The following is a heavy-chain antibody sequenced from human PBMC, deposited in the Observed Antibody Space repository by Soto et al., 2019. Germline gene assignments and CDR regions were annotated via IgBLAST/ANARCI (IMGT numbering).Heavy chain of an antibody. CDR2: INAGNGNT. J-gene: IGHJ4*02. V-gene: IGHV1-3*01. CDR3: ARDYGDNLSYYFDY. CDR1: GYTFTSYA. Sequence: ASVKVSCKASGYTFTSYAMHWVRQAPGQRLEWMGWINAGNGNTKYSQKFQGRVTITRDTSASTAYMELSSVTAADTAVYYCARDYGDNLSYYFDYWGQGTLVTVSS. D-gene: IGHD4-17*01.